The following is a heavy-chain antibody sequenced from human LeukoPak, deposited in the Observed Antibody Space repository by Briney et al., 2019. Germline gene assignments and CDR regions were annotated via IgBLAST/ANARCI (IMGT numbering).Heavy chain of an antibody. D-gene: IGHD6-13*01. Sequence: GGSLRLSCAASGFTFSNYSMNWVRQAPGKGLEWVSSISSSSIYIYYADSVKGRFTISRDNAKNSLYLQMNSLRAEDTAVYYCASASSHRIAAGGDYWGQGTLVTVSS. CDR1: GFTFSNYS. V-gene: IGHV3-21*01. CDR2: ISSSSIYI. J-gene: IGHJ4*02. CDR3: ASASSHRIAAGGDY.